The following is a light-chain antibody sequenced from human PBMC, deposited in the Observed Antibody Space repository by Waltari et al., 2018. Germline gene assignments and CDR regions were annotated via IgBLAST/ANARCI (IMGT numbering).Light chain of an antibody. V-gene: IGLV2-23*02. Sequence: QSALTQPASVSGSPGQSITISCTGTSSDIGGYNRVSWYQQFPGRAPELIIYEVTKRPSGVSTRFSGSKSGSTASLTISGVQAEDEADYYCCSYGTGSTYVSGTGTKVSV. CDR1: SSDIGGYNR. CDR2: EVT. J-gene: IGLJ1*01. CDR3: CSYGTGSTYV.